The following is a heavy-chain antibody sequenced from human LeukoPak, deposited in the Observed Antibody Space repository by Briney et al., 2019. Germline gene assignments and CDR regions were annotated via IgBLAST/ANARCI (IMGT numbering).Heavy chain of an antibody. CDR1: GCARSTSGMC. Sequence: ESGPTLVNPTQTLTLTCIFSGCARSTSGMCVGWIRQPPGKALEGLASIDWDDDKYYSTSMKTRLTISKDTSKNQVVLTMTNMDPVDTATYYCARNPYTAMVEYYFDYWGQGTLVTVSS. CDR3: ARNPYTAMVEYYFDY. V-gene: IGHV2-70*11. D-gene: IGHD5-18*01. CDR2: IDWDDDK. J-gene: IGHJ4*02.